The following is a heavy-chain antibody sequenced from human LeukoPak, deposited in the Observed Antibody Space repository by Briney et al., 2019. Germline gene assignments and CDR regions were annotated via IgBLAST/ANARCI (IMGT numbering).Heavy chain of an antibody. Sequence: ASVKVSCKVSGYTLTELSMHWIRQTPGKGLEWMGGFDPEDDDTIYAQKFQGRITMTEDTSTDTAYMELSSLTSEDTAMYYCATGLPSHYYYMAFWGKGTAVTVSS. CDR2: FDPEDDDT. CDR1: GYTLTELS. J-gene: IGHJ6*03. V-gene: IGHV1-24*01. CDR3: ATGLPSHYYYMAF.